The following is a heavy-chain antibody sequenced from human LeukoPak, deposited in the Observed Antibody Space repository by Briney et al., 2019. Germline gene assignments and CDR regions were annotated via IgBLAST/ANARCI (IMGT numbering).Heavy chain of an antibody. CDR1: GFDFSTYS. D-gene: IGHD5-12*01. V-gene: IGHV3-74*01. Sequence: GGSLRLSCEVSGFDFSTYSMNWVRQAPGKGLEWVSSIKSDGSSTSYADSVKGRFTISRDNAKNTLYLQMNSLRAEDTAVYYCATLYGGSLDYWGQGTLVTVSS. CDR3: ATLYGGSLDY. J-gene: IGHJ4*02. CDR2: IKSDGSST.